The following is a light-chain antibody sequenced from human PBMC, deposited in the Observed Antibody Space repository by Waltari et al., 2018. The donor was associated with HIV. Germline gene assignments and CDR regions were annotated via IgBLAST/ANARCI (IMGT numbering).Light chain of an antibody. J-gene: IGLJ2*01. CDR2: SNN. CDR3: AAWDDSLNGVV. Sequence: SSELAQDPAVSVALGQTVRITCQGDSVRSYYASWYQQKPGQAPKLLIYSNNQRPSGVPDRFSGSKSGTSASLAISGLQSEDEADYYCAAWDDSLNGVVFGGGTKLTVL. V-gene: IGLV3-19*01. CDR1: SVRSYY.